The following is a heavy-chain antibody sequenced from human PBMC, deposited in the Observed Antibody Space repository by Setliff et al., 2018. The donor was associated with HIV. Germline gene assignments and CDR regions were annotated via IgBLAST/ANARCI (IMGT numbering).Heavy chain of an antibody. V-gene: IGHV3-21*05. Sequence: GGSLRLSCAASGFTFSSYEMNWVRQAPGKGLEWVSFISRTSSYIYYADSLKGRFTISRDNANNSLYLQMNSLRAEDTAVYYCARGFVLRFLEWSMPDAFDIWGQGTMVTVSS. CDR1: GFTFSSYE. CDR3: ARGFVLRFLEWSMPDAFDI. D-gene: IGHD3-3*01. CDR2: ISRTSSYI. J-gene: IGHJ3*02.